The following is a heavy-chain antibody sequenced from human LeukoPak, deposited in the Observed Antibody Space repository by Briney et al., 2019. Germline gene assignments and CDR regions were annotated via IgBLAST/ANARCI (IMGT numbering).Heavy chain of an antibody. D-gene: IGHD3-22*01. CDR1: GFTFSTYW. CDR3: ARGDYYDSGGYYHYFDY. V-gene: IGHV3-7*01. CDR2: IKEDGSEK. J-gene: IGHJ4*02. Sequence: GGSLRLSCAASGFTFSTYWMSWVRQAPGKGLEWVANIKEDGSEKYYVDSVKGRFTISRDNAKNSLYLQMNSLRAEDTAVYYCARGDYYDSGGYYHYFDYWGQGTLVTVSS.